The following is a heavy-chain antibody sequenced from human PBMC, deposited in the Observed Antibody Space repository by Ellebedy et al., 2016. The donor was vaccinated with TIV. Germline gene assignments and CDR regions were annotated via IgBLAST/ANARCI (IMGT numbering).Heavy chain of an antibody. CDR2: INAGNGNT. J-gene: IGHJ4*02. D-gene: IGHD6-19*01. Sequence: AASVKVSCKASGYTFTSYAMHWVRQAPGQRLEWMGWINAGNGNTKYSQKLQGRVTMTRDTSTSTVYMELSSLRSEDTAMYYCAKARSGGWLHTPDYWGQGILVTVSS. CDR1: GYTFTSYA. V-gene: IGHV1-3*01. CDR3: AKARSGGWLHTPDY.